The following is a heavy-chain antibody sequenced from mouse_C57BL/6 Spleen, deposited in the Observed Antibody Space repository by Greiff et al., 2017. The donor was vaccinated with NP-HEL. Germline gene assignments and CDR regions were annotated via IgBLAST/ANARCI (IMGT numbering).Heavy chain of an antibody. D-gene: IGHD2-2*01. J-gene: IGHJ4*01. CDR1: GYAFSSSW. V-gene: IGHV1-82*01. CDR2: IYPGDGDT. Sequence: LQESGPELVKPGASVKISCKASGYAFSSSWMNWVKQRPGKGLEWIGRIYPGDGDTNYNGKFKGKATLTADKSSSTAYMQLSSLTSEDSAVYFCARSGYGYDFYYAMDYWGQGTSVTVSS. CDR3: ARSGYGYDFYYAMDY.